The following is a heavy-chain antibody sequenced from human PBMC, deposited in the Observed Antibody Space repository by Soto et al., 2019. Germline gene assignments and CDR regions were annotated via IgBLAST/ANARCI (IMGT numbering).Heavy chain of an antibody. J-gene: IGHJ4*02. CDR1: GFTFSSYG. V-gene: IGHV3-33*01. CDR2: IWYDGSNK. D-gene: IGHD1-1*01. CDR3: AREGRTGTEAFDY. Sequence: QVQLVESGGGVVQPGRSLRLSCAASGFTFSSYGMHWVRQAPGKGLEWVAVIWYDGSNKYYADSVKGRFTISRDNSKNTLYLQMNSLRAEDTAVYYCAREGRTGTEAFDYWGQGTLVTVSS.